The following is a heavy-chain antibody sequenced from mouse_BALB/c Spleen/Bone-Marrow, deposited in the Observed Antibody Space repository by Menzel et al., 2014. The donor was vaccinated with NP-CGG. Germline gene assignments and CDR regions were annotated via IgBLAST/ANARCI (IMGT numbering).Heavy chain of an antibody. CDR1: GFDFSTFW. Sequence: VKLMESGGGLVQPGGPLKLSCAASGFDFSTFWMSWVRQAPGKGLEWIGEINPDRRTINYSPSLKDKFVISRDNAKNTLYLLMSKVRSEDTALYYCARLHYYGYGAYWGQGTLVTVSA. CDR2: INPDRRTI. J-gene: IGHJ3*01. V-gene: IGHV4-1*02. D-gene: IGHD1-2*01. CDR3: ARLHYYGYGAY.